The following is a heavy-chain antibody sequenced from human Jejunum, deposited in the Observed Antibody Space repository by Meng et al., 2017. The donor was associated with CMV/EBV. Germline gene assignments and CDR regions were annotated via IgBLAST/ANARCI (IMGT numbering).Heavy chain of an antibody. CDR1: SYTLSDYG. V-gene: IGHV1-18*01. CDR3: ATNGSGSYFAD. D-gene: IGHD3-10*01. CDR2: ISPYNSHA. J-gene: IGHJ4*02. Sequence: CRAPSYTLSDYGISWVRQAPGQGLEWRGWISPYNSHAEYAQNLQDRVTLNRDTSTSTTYMELRSLMADDTAVYYCATNGSGSYFADWGQGTLVTVSS.